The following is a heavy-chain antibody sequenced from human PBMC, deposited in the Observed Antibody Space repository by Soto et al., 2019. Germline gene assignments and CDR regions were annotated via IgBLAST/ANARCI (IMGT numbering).Heavy chain of an antibody. Sequence: EVQLVESGGGLVQPGGSLRLSCAASGFTFSSYSMNWVRQAPGKGLEWVSYISSSSSTIYYADSVKGRFTISRDNAKNSLYLQMNILRAEDTAVYYCARDFLDVEGGDWGQGTLVTVSS. J-gene: IGHJ4*02. CDR2: ISSSSSTI. CDR1: GFTFSSYS. D-gene: IGHD1-1*01. CDR3: ARDFLDVEGGD. V-gene: IGHV3-48*01.